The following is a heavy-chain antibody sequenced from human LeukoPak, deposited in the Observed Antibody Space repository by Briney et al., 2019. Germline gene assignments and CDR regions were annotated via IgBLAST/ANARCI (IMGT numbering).Heavy chain of an antibody. CDR1: GYTFTSYD. Sequence: ASVKVSCKASGYTFTSYDINWVRQATGQGLEWMGWMNPNSGNTGYAQKFQGRVTMTGNTSISTAYMELSSLRSEDTAVYYCAREARRIQLWRRGWFDPWGQGTLVTVSS. V-gene: IGHV1-8*01. D-gene: IGHD5-18*01. CDR3: AREARRIQLWRRGWFDP. CDR2: MNPNSGNT. J-gene: IGHJ5*02.